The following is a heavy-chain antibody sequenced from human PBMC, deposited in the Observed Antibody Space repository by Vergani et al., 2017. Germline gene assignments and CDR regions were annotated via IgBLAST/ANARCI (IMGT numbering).Heavy chain of an antibody. CDR3: ARGQGGYRGYDAGGKGLDH. CDR2: IIPILGIA. J-gene: IGHJ5*02. Sequence: QFQLVQSGAEVKKPGSSVKVSCTASGGTFSSYTISWVRQAPGQGLEWMGRIIPILGIANYAQKFQGRVTITADKSTSTAYMELSSLRSEDTAVYYCARGQGGYRGYDAGGKGLDHWGQGTLVTVSS. D-gene: IGHD5-12*01. CDR1: GGTFSSYT. V-gene: IGHV1-69*02.